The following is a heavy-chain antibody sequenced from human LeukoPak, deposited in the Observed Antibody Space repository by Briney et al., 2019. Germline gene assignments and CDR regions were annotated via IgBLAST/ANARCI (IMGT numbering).Heavy chain of an antibody. D-gene: IGHD3-9*01. Sequence: SDTLPLTCAVYGGYFSGYYWSWIRQPPGKGLAWIGEINHSGSTNYHPSLKSRVTISVDSFKNQVSLTVGSVTAADTAVYYCARKKAPNYDILTGYSHYYYYDYMDVWGKGTTVTVSS. CDR2: INHSGST. J-gene: IGHJ6*03. CDR1: GGYFSGYY. CDR3: ARKKAPNYDILTGYSHYYYYDYMDV. V-gene: IGHV4-34*01.